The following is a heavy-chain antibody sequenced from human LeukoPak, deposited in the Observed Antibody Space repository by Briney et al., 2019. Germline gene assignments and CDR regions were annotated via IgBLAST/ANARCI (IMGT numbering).Heavy chain of an antibody. CDR3: ARLGYSSSSRPFDAFDI. J-gene: IGHJ3*02. V-gene: IGHV1-2*02. D-gene: IGHD6-13*01. CDR2: INPNSGGT. Sequence: ASVKVSCKASGYTFTGYYMHWVRQAPGQGLEWMGWINPNSGGTNYAQKFQGRVTITRDTSASTAYMELSSLRSEDMAVYYCARLGYSSSSRPFDAFDIWGQGTMVTVSS. CDR1: GYTFTGYY.